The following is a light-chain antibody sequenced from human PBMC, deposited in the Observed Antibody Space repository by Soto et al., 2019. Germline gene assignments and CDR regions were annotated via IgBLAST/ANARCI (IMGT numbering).Light chain of an antibody. CDR3: QHYQSGHPIT. CDR2: DTS. Sequence: EIVLTQSPGTLSLSPGERATLSCRASQSVSRYLAWYQQKPGQAPRLLMYDTSYRATGIPARFSGSGSETSFTLTISRLEPEDFALYYCQHYQSGHPITFGQGTRLEIK. J-gene: IGKJ5*01. CDR1: QSVSRY. V-gene: IGKV3-11*01.